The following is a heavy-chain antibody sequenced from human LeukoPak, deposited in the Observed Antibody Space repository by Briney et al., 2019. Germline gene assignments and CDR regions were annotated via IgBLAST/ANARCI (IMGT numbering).Heavy chain of an antibody. CDR1: GFTVSRTY. D-gene: IGHD4-23*01. CDR2: IYSSGST. CDR3: ARVKDYGHNSGDYYYYYMDV. V-gene: IGHV3-53*01. J-gene: IGHJ6*03. Sequence: GGSLRLSCAASGFTVSRTYMSWVRQAPGKGLEWVSVIYSSGSTYYADSVKGRFTISRDNSKNTLYLQMNSLRAEDTAVYYCARVKDYGHNSGDYYYYYMDVWGKGTTVTVSS.